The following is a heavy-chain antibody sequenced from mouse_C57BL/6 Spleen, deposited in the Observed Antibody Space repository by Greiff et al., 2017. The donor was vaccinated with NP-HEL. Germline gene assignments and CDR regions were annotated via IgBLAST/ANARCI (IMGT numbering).Heavy chain of an antibody. CDR1: GYSITSGYY. D-gene: IGHD2-1*01. V-gene: IGHV3-6*01. Sequence: EVKLQESGPGLVKPSQSLSLTCSVTGYSITSGYYWNWIRQFPGNKLEWMGYISYDGSNNYNPSLKIRISITRDTSKNQFFLKLNSVTTEDTATYYCARGGNYDWYFDVWGTGTTVTVSS. J-gene: IGHJ1*03. CDR2: ISYDGSN. CDR3: ARGGNYDWYFDV.